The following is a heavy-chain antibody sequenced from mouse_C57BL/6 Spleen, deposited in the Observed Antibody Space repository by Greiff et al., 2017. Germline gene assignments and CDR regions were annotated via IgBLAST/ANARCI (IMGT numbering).Heavy chain of an antibody. D-gene: IGHD1-1*01. CDR2: ISYDGSN. CDR1: GYSITSGYY. V-gene: IGHV3-6*01. CDR3: ARVILLVFAY. Sequence: VQLQESGPGLVKPSQSLSLTCSVTGYSITSGYYWNWIRQFPGNKLEWMGYISYDGSNNYNPSLKNRISITRDTSKNQFFLKLNSVTTEDTATYYCARVILLVFAYWGQGTLVTVSA. J-gene: IGHJ3*01.